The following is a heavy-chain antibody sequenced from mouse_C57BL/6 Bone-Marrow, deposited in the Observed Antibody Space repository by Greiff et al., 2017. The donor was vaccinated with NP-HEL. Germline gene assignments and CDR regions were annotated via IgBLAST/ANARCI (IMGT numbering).Heavy chain of an antibody. V-gene: IGHV1-81*01. CDR1: GYTFTSYG. D-gene: IGHD1-1*01. J-gene: IGHJ2*01. Sequence: VKLVESGAELARPGASVKLSCKASGYTFTSYGISWVKQRTGQGLEWIGEIYPRSGNTYYNEKFKGKATLTADKSSSTAYMELRSLTSEDSAVYFCARGRPLIVYSDWGQGTTLTVSS. CDR2: IYPRSGNT. CDR3: ARGRPLIVYSD.